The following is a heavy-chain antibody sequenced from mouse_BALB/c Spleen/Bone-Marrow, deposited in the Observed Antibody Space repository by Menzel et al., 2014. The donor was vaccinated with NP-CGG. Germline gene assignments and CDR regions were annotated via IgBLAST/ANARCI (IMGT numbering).Heavy chain of an antibody. V-gene: IGHV14-3*02. D-gene: IGHD2-14*01. CDR1: GSNIKDTY. J-gene: IGHJ2*01. Sequence: EVKLVESGAELVKPGASVKLSCTGSGSNIKDTYMHWVKQRPEQGLEWIGRIDPANGNTKYDPKFQGKATITADTSSNTAYLQLSSLTSEDTAVYYCASYYRYSFDYWGQGTTLTVSS. CDR3: ASYYRYSFDY. CDR2: IDPANGNT.